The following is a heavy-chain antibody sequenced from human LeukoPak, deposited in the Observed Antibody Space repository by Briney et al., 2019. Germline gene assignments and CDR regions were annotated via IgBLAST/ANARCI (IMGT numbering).Heavy chain of an antibody. J-gene: IGHJ6*03. CDR1: GGSFSGYY. D-gene: IGHD3-3*01. V-gene: IGHV4-34*01. CDR3: ARGNSVWDLEWLLFDYYYMDV. CDR2: INHSGST. Sequence: NPSETLSLTCAVYGGSFSGYYWSWIRQPPGKGLEWIGEINHSGSTNYNPSLKSRVTISVDTSKNQFSLKLSSVTAADTAVYYCARGNSVWDLEWLLFDYYYMDVWGKGTTVTVSS.